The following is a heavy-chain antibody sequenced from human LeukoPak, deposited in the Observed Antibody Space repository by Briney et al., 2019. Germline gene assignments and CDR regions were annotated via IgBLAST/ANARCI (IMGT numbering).Heavy chain of an antibody. J-gene: IGHJ5*02. CDR3: GRGNSSILPSWGCLNWFDP. Sequence: SETLSLTCAVYGGSFSSYYWSWIRQPPGKGLEWIGEINDSGSTNYNPSLKSRATISVDTSKNQFSRKLRSVTAADRAGYYFGRGNSSILPSWGCLNWFDPWGQGTLVTVSS. CDR2: INDSGST. CDR1: GGSFSSYY. D-gene: IGHD3-16*01. V-gene: IGHV4-34*01.